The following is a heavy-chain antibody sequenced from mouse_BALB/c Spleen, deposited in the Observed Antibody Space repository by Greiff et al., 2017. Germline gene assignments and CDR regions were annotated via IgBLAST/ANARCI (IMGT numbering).Heavy chain of an antibody. V-gene: IGHV5-12-2*01. Sequence: EVNVVESGGGLVQPGGSLKLSCAASGFTFSSYTMSWVRQTPEKRLEWVAYISNGGGSTYYPDTVKGRFTISRDNAKNTLYLQMSSLKSEDTAMYYCARHTGTSWFAYWGQGTLVTVSA. CDR1: GFTFSSYT. CDR2: ISNGGGST. D-gene: IGHD4-1*01. J-gene: IGHJ3*01. CDR3: ARHTGTSWFAY.